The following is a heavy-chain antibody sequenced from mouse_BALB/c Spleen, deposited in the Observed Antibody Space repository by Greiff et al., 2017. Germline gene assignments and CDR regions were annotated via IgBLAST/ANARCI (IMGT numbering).Heavy chain of an antibody. Sequence: VQLKQSGAELVKPGASVKLSCTASGFNIKDTYMHWVKQRPEQGLEWIGWIDPENGNTIYDPKFQGKASITADTSSNTAYLQLSSLTSEDTAVYYCARNYYGSSSWFAYWGQGTLVTVSA. CDR3: ARNYYGSSSWFAY. V-gene: IGHV14-3*02. J-gene: IGHJ3*01. CDR1: GFNIKDTY. CDR2: IDPENGNT. D-gene: IGHD1-1*01.